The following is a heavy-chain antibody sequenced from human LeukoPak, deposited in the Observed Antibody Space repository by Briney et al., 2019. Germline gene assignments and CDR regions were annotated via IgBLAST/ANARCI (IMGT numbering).Heavy chain of an antibody. V-gene: IGHV4-39*01. J-gene: IGHJ1*01. D-gene: IGHD6-13*01. CDR2: IYYTGST. CDR1: GDSINSSSNY. Sequence: SETLSLTCTVSGDSINSSSNYWGWIRQPPGKGLDYIGRIYYTGSTYYNPSLKSRVTIPVDTSKNQFSLKLSSVTAADTAVYYCASRSSSWSRAYFQHWGQGTLVIVSS. CDR3: ASRSSSWSRAYFQH.